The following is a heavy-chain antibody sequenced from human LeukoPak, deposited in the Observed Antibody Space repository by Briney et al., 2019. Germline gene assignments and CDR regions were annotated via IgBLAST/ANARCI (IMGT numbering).Heavy chain of an antibody. J-gene: IGHJ4*02. CDR2: IKQDGSEK. D-gene: IGHD1-26*01. CDR3: ARDKIVGATYFDY. Sequence: GGSLRLSCVAPGLTLSNYWMSWVRQAPGKGLEWVANIKQDGSEKYYVDSVKGRFTISRDNAKNSLYLQMNSLRAEDTAVYYCARDKIVGATYFDYWGQGTLVTVSS. CDR1: GLTLSNYW. V-gene: IGHV3-7*01.